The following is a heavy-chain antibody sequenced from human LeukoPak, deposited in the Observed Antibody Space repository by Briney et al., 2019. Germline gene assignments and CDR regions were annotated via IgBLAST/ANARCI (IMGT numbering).Heavy chain of an antibody. CDR3: ARERVWRYCGGDSCGWFDP. Sequence: PSETLPLTCTVSGGSISSYYWSWIRQPPGKGLEWIGHIHYSGTTNYNPSLKSRVTISVDTSKNQFSLKLSSVTAADTAVYYCARERVWRYCGGDSCGWFDPWGQGTLVTVSS. J-gene: IGHJ5*02. CDR1: GGSISSYY. CDR2: IHYSGTT. D-gene: IGHD2-21*02. V-gene: IGHV4-59*12.